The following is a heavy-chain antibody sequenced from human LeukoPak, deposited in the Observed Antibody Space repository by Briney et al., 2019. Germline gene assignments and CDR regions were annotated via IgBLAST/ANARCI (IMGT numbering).Heavy chain of an antibody. V-gene: IGHV3-30*02. CDR1: GFSFSSYG. CDR3: ARGDCSGGSCYLSLTTIDY. D-gene: IGHD2-15*01. CDR2: IRYDGSNK. Sequence: HPGGSLRLSCGASGFSFSSYGMHWVRQAPGKGLEWVAFIRYDGSNKNYGDSVKGRFTISRDNAKNSLYLQMNSLRAEDTAVYYCARGDCSGGSCYLSLTTIDYWGQGTLVTVSS. J-gene: IGHJ4*02.